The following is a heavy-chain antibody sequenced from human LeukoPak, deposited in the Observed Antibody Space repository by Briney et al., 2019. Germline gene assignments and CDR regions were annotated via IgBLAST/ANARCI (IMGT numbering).Heavy chain of an antibody. Sequence: SQTLSLTCTVSGGSISSGSYYWSWIRQPAGKGLEWIGRIYTSGSTNYNPSLKSRVTISVDTSKNQFSLKLSSVTAADTAVYYCAREWGHYDGSGYAHAFDIWGQGTMVTVSS. D-gene: IGHD3-22*01. J-gene: IGHJ3*02. CDR2: IYTSGST. V-gene: IGHV4-61*02. CDR1: GGSISSGSYY. CDR3: AREWGHYDGSGYAHAFDI.